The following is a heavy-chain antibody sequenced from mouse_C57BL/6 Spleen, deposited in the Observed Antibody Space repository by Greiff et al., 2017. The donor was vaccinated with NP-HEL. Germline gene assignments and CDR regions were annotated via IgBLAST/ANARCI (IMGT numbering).Heavy chain of an antibody. V-gene: IGHV1-82*01. Sequence: VQLQESGPELVKPGASVKISCKASGYAFSSSWMNWVKQRPGKGLEWIGRIYPGDGDTNYNGKFKGKATLTADKSSSTAYMQLSSLTSEDSAVYFCARDYYGSSPHWFAYWGKGTLVTVSA. CDR2: IYPGDGDT. J-gene: IGHJ3*01. D-gene: IGHD1-1*01. CDR1: GYAFSSSW. CDR3: ARDYYGSSPHWFAY.